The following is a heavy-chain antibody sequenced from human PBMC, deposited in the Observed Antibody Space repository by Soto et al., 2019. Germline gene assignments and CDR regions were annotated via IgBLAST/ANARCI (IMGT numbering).Heavy chain of an antibody. V-gene: IGHV4-39*01. Sequence: QLQLQESGPGLVKPSETLSLTCTVSGGSISSSSYYWGWIRQPPGKGLEWIGSIYYSGSTYYNPSLKRRVTISVDTSKNPFSLKLSSVTAADTAVYYCARLYRSHITIFGVVILTWFDPWGQGTLVTVSS. CDR1: GGSISSSSYY. J-gene: IGHJ5*02. CDR2: IYYSGST. CDR3: ARLYRSHITIFGVVILTWFDP. D-gene: IGHD3-3*01.